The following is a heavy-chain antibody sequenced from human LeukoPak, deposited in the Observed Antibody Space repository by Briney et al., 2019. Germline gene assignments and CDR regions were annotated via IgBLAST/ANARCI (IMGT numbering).Heavy chain of an antibody. D-gene: IGHD3-10*01. V-gene: IGHV3-30*03. CDR3: ATDQLGGYGSYDY. J-gene: IGHJ4*02. Sequence: GGSLRLSCAASGFTFSNYGMHWVRQAPGKGLEWVTLISYDGSNKYYADSVKSRFTISRDNSKNTLYLQMNSLRAEDTAVYYCATDQLGGYGSYDYWGQGTLVTVSS. CDR2: ISYDGSNK. CDR1: GFTFSNYG.